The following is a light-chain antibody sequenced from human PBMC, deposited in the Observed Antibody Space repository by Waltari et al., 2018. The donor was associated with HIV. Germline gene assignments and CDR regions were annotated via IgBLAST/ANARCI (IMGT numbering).Light chain of an antibody. V-gene: IGLV2-11*01. CDR3: CSFVGSYSYV. J-gene: IGLJ1*01. CDR1: SGALDGSSF. CDR2: DVT. Sequence: QSALTQPRSGSGSTGQSVTLSCTGSSGALDGSSFVSWYQQHPGEAPKVVIYDVTKRPSGVPDRFSGSRSGNTASLTISGLQAEDEADYFCCSFVGSYSYVFGTGTKVTVL.